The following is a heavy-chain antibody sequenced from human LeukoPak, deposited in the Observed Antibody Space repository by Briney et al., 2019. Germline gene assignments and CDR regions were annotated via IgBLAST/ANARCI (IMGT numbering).Heavy chain of an antibody. CDR3: ARAQQLWLPYFDY. D-gene: IGHD5-18*01. Sequence: PGGSLRLSCAASGFTFSDYYMSWIRQAPGKGLEWVSYISSSGSTIYYADSVKGRFTISRDNAKNSLYLQMNSLRAEDTAVYYCARAQQLWLPYFDYWGQGTLVTVSS. CDR1: GFTFSDYY. J-gene: IGHJ4*02. CDR2: ISSSGSTI. V-gene: IGHV3-11*01.